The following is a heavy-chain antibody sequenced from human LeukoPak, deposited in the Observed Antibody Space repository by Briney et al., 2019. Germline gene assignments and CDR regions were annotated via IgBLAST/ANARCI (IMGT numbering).Heavy chain of an antibody. Sequence: PGGSLRLSCAASGFTFSSYSMNWVRQAPGKGLEWVSYISSSSSTIYYADSVKGRFTISRDNAKNSLYLQMNSLRAEDTAVYYCARESSSGWENFDYWGQGTLVTVSS. CDR3: ARESSSGWENFDY. V-gene: IGHV3-48*04. J-gene: IGHJ4*02. CDR2: ISSSSSTI. D-gene: IGHD6-19*01. CDR1: GFTFSSYS.